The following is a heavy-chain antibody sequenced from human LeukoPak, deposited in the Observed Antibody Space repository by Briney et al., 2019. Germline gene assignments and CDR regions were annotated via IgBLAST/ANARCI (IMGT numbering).Heavy chain of an antibody. Sequence: GGSLRLSCAAPRFTFSSYAMSWVRQAPGKGLEWVSSISGSGGSTYYADSVKGRFTISRDNSKNTLYLQMNSLRAEDTAVYYCANTLLRYYYGMDVWGQGTTVTVSS. CDR1: RFTFSSYA. CDR3: ANTLLRYYYGMDV. J-gene: IGHJ6*02. V-gene: IGHV3-23*01. CDR2: ISGSGGST. D-gene: IGHD2-15*01.